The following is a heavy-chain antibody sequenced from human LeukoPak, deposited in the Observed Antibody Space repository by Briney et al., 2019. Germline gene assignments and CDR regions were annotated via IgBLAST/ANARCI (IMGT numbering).Heavy chain of an antibody. CDR1: GYTITNNY. D-gene: IGHD3-9*01. CDR3: ARGYYDILTGHHPTFDY. Sequence: GASVKVSCKASGYTITNNYMHWVRQAPGQGLEWMGVINPSGTGTSYAQKFQGRITMSRDTSISTAYMELSRLRSDDTAVYYCARGYYDILTGHHPTFDYWGQGTLVTVSS. CDR2: INPSGTGT. V-gene: IGHV1-46*01. J-gene: IGHJ4*02.